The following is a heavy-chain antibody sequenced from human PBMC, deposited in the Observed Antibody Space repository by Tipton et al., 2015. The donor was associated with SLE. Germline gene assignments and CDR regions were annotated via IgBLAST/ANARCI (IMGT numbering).Heavy chain of an antibody. J-gene: IGHJ3*02. V-gene: IGHV4-34*01. CDR1: GGSFSGYY. D-gene: IGHD3-10*01. Sequence: LRLSCAVYGGSFSGYYWSWIRQPPGKGLEWIGEINHSGSTNYNPSLKSRVTISVDTSKNQFSLKLSSVTAADTAVYYCARGGGSVLADIWAKGQWSPSLQ. CDR2: INHSGST. CDR3: ARGGGSVLADI.